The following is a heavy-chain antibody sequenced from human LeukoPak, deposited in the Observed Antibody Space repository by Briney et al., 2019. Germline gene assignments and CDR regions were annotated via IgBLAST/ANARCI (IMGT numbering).Heavy chain of an antibody. J-gene: IGHJ4*02. CDR2: IYTSGST. CDR1: GGSISSGSYY. V-gene: IGHV4-61*02. D-gene: IGHD3-10*01. CDR3: ARAPGMVGPLDY. Sequence: PSETLSLTCTVSGGSISSGSYYWSWIRQPAGKGLEWIGRIYTSGSTYYNPSLKSRVTISVDTSKNQFSLKLSSVTAADTAVYYCARAPGMVGPLDYWGQGTLVTVSS.